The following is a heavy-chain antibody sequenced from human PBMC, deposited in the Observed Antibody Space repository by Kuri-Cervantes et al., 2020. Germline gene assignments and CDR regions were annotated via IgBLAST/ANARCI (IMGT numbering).Heavy chain of an antibody. D-gene: IGHD2-15*01. V-gene: IGHV3-7*02. CDR1: AFTFSSYW. CDR3: AKAYCSGGSCYHFDY. J-gene: IGHJ4*02. Sequence: GGSLRLSCTASAFTFSSYWMGWVRQAPGKGLEWVASIKQGGGEKDYVDSVKGRFTISRDDAKNSLYLQMNSLRAEDTAVYYCAKAYCSGGSCYHFDYWGQGTLVTVSS. CDR2: IKQGGGEK.